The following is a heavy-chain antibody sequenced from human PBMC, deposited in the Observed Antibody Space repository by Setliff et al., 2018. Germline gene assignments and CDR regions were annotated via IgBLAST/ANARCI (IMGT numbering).Heavy chain of an antibody. CDR2: IKRKTDGLTT. D-gene: IGHD1-26*01. CDR1: GFTFSNAW. V-gene: IGHV3-15*07. J-gene: IGHJ4*02. Sequence: PGGSLRLSCAASGFTFSNAWMNWVRQAPGKGLEWVGRIKRKTDGLTTDYAAPVKGRFTISRDDSKNTLYLQMNSLKTEDTAVYYCAKDLRRDGKWDIDYWGQGTLVTVSS. CDR3: AKDLRRDGKWDIDY.